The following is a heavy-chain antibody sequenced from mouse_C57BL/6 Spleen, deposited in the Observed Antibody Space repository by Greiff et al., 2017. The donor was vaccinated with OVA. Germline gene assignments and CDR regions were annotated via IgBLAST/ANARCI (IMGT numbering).Heavy chain of an antibody. Sequence: VQLQQSGAELVRPGASVKLSCTASGFNIKDYYMHWVKQRPEQGLEWIGRIDPEDGDTEYDPKFKGKATMTADTSSNTAYLQLSSLTSEDTAVYYYTTWGLRRHAMDYWGQGTSVTVSS. CDR3: TTWGLRRHAMDY. D-gene: IGHD2-4*01. CDR1: GFNIKDYY. J-gene: IGHJ4*01. V-gene: IGHV14-1*01. CDR2: IDPEDGDT.